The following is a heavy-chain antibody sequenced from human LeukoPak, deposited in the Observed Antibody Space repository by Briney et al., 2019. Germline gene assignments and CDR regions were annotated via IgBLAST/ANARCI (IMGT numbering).Heavy chain of an antibody. CDR2: ISAYNGNT. D-gene: IGHD2-8*01. Sequence: ASVMVSRKASGYTFTSYGISWVRQAPGQGLEWMGWISAYNGNTNYAQKLQGRVTMTTDTSTSTAYMELRSLRSDDTAVYYCARCQYCTNGVCYFGNWFDPWGQGTLVTVSS. J-gene: IGHJ5*02. CDR1: GYTFTSYG. V-gene: IGHV1-18*01. CDR3: ARCQYCTNGVCYFGNWFDP.